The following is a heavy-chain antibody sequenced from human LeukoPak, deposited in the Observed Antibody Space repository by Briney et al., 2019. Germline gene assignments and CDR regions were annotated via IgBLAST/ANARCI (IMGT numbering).Heavy chain of an antibody. D-gene: IGHD1-26*01. CDR3: ARARHSGSPLRYYFDY. CDR2: IIPILGIA. J-gene: IGHJ4*02. CDR1: GGTFSSYA. V-gene: IGHV1-69*04. Sequence: SVKVSCKASGGTFSSYAISWVRQAPGQGLAWMGRIIPILGIANYAQKFQGRVTITADKSTSTAYMELSSLRSEDTAVYYCARARHSGSPLRYYFDYWGQGTLVTVSS.